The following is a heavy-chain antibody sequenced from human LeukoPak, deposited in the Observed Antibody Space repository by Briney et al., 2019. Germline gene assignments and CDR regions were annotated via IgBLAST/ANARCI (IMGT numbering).Heavy chain of an antibody. D-gene: IGHD6-19*01. CDR1: AFTFNSYA. CDR2: ISGSGGST. Sequence: PGGSLRLSCAASAFTFNSYAMSWVRQAPGKGLEWVSDISGSGGSTHYADSVKGRFTISRDNAKNTLYLQMNSLRTEDTAVYYCARPETQYSSGLDGFDIWGQGTMVTVSS. J-gene: IGHJ3*02. CDR3: ARPETQYSSGLDGFDI. V-gene: IGHV3-23*01.